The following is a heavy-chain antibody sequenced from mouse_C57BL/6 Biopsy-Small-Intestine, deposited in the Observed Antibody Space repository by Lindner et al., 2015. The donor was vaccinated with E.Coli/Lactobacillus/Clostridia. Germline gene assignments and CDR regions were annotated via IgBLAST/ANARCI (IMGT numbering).Heavy chain of an antibody. CDR3: AGGSGNNFDY. J-gene: IGHJ2*01. CDR2: IYPGDGET. V-gene: IGHV1-80*01. CDR1: GYAFSSYW. Sequence: VQLQESGAELVKPGASVKISCRTSGYAFSSYWMNWVKQRPGKGLEWIGQIYPGDGETNYNGNFKGKATLTADRSSNTAYMQLSSLTSEDSAVYFCAGGSGNNFDYWGQGTTLTVSS. D-gene: IGHD1-3*01.